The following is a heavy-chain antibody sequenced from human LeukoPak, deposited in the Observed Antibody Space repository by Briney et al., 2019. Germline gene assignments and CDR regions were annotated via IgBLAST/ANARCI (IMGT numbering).Heavy chain of an antibody. CDR3: ARGWDDSGYYSFDY. CDR2: IKQDGIEK. CDR1: GFTFTSYW. J-gene: IGHJ4*02. Sequence: PGGSLRLPCAASGFTFTSYWMTWVRQAPGKGLEWVANIKQDGIEKHYVDSVKGRFTISRDNAENSLYLQMNSLRVEDTAVYYCARGWDDSGYYSFDYWGQGTLVTVSS. D-gene: IGHD3-22*01. V-gene: IGHV3-7*05.